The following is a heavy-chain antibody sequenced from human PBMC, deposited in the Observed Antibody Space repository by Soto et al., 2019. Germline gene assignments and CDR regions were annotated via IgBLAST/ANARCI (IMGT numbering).Heavy chain of an antibody. J-gene: IGHJ6*02. CDR2: IYYSGST. Sequence: SETLSLTCTVSGGSISSGGYYWSWIRQHPGKGLEWIGYIYYSGSTYYNPSLKSRVTISVDTSKNQFSLKLSSVTAADTAVYYCARGGNARIPIFAVALPPVFMDVWGQGTKVTVSS. CDR1: GGSISSGGYY. CDR3: ARGGNARIPIFAVALPPVFMDV. D-gene: IGHD3-3*01. V-gene: IGHV4-31*03.